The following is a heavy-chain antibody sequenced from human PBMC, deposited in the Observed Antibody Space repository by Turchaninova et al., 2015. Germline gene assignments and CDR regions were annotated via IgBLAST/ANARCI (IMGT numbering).Heavy chain of an antibody. CDR2: VYDSVTT. J-gene: IGHJ4*02. CDR3: ARLRRRYFDY. V-gene: IGHV4-38-2*01. Sequence: QVPLQESGPGLVQHPETLSPPCSVTDFSLTSTYAWGWSRQAPGKGVRWIGTVYDSVTTNYNPSPNRRVTISLDTSKKHFSLKHSSVTAADTAIYYCARLRRRYFDYWGQGALVTVSS. CDR1: DFSLTSTYA.